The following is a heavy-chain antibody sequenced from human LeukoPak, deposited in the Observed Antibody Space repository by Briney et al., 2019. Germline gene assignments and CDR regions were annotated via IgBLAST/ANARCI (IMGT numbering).Heavy chain of an antibody. CDR2: ISGFGGST. CDR3: AKTSYSSGWPLDY. D-gene: IGHD6-19*01. J-gene: IGHJ4*02. V-gene: IGHV3-23*01. CDR1: GFTFSGYA. Sequence: GGSLRLSCAASGFTFSGYAMSWVRQAPGQGLEWVPTISGFGGSTYYADSVKGRFTISRDNSKNTLYLQMNSLRAEDTAVYYCAKTSYSSGWPLDYWGQGTLVTVSS.